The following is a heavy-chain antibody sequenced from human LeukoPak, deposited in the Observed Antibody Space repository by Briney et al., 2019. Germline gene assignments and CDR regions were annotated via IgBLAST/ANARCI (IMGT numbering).Heavy chain of an antibody. Sequence: GRSLRLSCAASGFTFSSYAMHWVRQAPGKGLEWVAVISYDGSNKYYADSVKGRFTISRDNSKNTLYLQMNSLRAEDTAVCYCVRSAVAGTEYFDYWGQGTLVTVSS. J-gene: IGHJ4*02. CDR3: VRSAVAGTEYFDY. V-gene: IGHV3-30*04. D-gene: IGHD6-19*01. CDR2: ISYDGSNK. CDR1: GFTFSSYA.